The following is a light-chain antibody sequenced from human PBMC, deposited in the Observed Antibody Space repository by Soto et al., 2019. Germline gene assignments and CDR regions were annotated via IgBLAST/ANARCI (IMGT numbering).Light chain of an antibody. V-gene: IGKV3-20*01. Sequence: PGERATLSCRASQRVTSNYLAWYQQKSGQAPRLLIYRASTRATGIPDRFSGSGSGTDFSLIISSLEPEDSAVYYCQQYAASPLTFGGGTKLEI. CDR2: RAS. CDR1: QRVTSNY. J-gene: IGKJ4*01. CDR3: QQYAASPLT.